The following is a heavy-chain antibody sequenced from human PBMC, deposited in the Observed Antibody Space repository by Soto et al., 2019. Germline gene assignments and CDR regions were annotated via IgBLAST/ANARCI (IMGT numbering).Heavy chain of an antibody. CDR2: ISGSGGST. Sequence: GGPLRLSCAASGFTFSSYAMSWVRQAPGKGLEWVSAISGSGGSTYYADSVKGRFTISRDNSKNTLYLQMNSLRAEDTAVYYCAKDPSGSYLHFGYWGQGTLVTVSS. D-gene: IGHD1-26*01. V-gene: IGHV3-23*01. J-gene: IGHJ4*02. CDR3: AKDPSGSYLHFGY. CDR1: GFTFSSYA.